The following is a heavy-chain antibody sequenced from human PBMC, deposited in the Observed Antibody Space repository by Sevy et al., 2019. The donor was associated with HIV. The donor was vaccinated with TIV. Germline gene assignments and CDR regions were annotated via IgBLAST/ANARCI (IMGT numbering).Heavy chain of an antibody. CDR3: AKEALTYYSGSGSYLGGALDI. D-gene: IGHD3-10*01. V-gene: IGHV3-23*01. Sequence: GGSLRLSCADSAFTFSNYGMSWVRQAPGKGLEWVSAISGSGGSTYYADFVQGRFTISRDNSKNTLYLHMDGLRAEDTAIYYCAKEALTYYSGSGSYLGGALDIWGQGTTVTVSS. J-gene: IGHJ3*02. CDR1: AFTFSNYG. CDR2: ISGSGGST.